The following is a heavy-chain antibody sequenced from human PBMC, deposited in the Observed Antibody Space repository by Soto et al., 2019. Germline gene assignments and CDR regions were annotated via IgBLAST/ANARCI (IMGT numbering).Heavy chain of an antibody. CDR3: ARRLSSSTYYYYLDV. J-gene: IGHJ6*03. CDR2: MNPNSGHA. Sequence: QVQLVQSGAEVTKPGASVKVSCKAYGYTFSSYDIIWVRQATGQGLEWMGWMNPNSGHAGFAQKFQGRVTLTRNTSISTAYMELSSLRSEDTAVYFCARRLSSSTYYYYLDVWGKGTTVTVSS. CDR1: GYTFSSYD. V-gene: IGHV1-8*01. D-gene: IGHD6-6*01.